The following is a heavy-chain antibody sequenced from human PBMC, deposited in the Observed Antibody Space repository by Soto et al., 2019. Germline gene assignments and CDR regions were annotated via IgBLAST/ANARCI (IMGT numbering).Heavy chain of an antibody. J-gene: IGHJ4*02. CDR1: GYTFTGYY. D-gene: IGHD1-20*01. CDR3: ARSARTSYNWKGFDY. Sequence: QVQLVQSGAEVKKPGASVKVSCKASGYTFTGYYMHWVRQAPGQGLEWMGWINPNSGGTNYAQKFQGRVTMTRDTSISTAYMELSRLRSDDTAVYYCARSARTSYNWKGFDYWGQGTLVTVSS. CDR2: INPNSGGT. V-gene: IGHV1-2*02.